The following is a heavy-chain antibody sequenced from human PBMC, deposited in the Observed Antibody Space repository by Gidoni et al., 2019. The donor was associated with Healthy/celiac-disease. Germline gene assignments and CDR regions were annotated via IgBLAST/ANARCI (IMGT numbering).Heavy chain of an antibody. J-gene: IGHJ6*02. D-gene: IGHD2-21*01. Sequence: QVQLVQSGAEVQKPGASVKVSCKASGYTFTSYGIIWVRQAPGQGLEWMGWISAYNGNTNYAQKLQGRVTMTTDTSTSTAYMELRSLRSDDTAVYYCAREMGGGNWDSYYYYYGMDVWGQGTTVTVSS. CDR1: GYTFTSYG. V-gene: IGHV1-18*01. CDR2: ISAYNGNT. CDR3: AREMGGGNWDSYYYYYGMDV.